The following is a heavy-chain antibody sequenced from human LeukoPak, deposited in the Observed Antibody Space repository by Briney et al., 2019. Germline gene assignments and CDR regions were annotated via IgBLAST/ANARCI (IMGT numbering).Heavy chain of an antibody. J-gene: IGHJ4*02. D-gene: IGHD1-26*01. CDR1: GFTFSSYW. CDR3: ARVGSWYYFDY. Sequence: GGSLRLSCAAYGFTFSSYWMSWVRQAPGKGLEWVANIKQDGSEKYYVDSVKGRFTISRDNAKNSLYLQMNSLRAEDTAVYYCARVGSWYYFDYWGQGTLVAVSS. CDR2: IKQDGSEK. V-gene: IGHV3-7*01.